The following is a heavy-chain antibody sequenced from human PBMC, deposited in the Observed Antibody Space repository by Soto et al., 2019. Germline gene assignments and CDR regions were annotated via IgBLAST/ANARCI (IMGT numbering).Heavy chain of an antibody. J-gene: IGHJ5*02. CDR1: GDSISSYY. V-gene: IGHV4-59*08. CDR2: IHDSGST. CDR3: AGFMAYNWFDP. Sequence: SETLSLTCNVSGDSISSYYWSWIRQPPGKGLEWIGYIHDSGSTNYNPSLKSRVTISVDTSKNHFSLKLTSVTAADTAVYYCAGFMAYNWFDPWGRGTLVTVSS.